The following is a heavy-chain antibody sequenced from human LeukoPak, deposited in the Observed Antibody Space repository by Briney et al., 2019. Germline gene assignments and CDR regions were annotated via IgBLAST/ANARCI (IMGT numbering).Heavy chain of an antibody. J-gene: IGHJ4*02. CDR1: GFTFSSYG. Sequence: GGSLRLSCAASGFTFSSYGMSWVRQAPGKGLGWVSAIETGGASTYYADSVKGRFSISRDNSKNTLYLQMNSLRAEDTAVYYCARVVPPTDYGSGSYFWDPYYFDYWGQGTLVTVSS. CDR3: ARVVPPTDYGSGSYFWDPYYFDY. V-gene: IGHV3-23*05. D-gene: IGHD3-10*01. CDR2: IETGGAST.